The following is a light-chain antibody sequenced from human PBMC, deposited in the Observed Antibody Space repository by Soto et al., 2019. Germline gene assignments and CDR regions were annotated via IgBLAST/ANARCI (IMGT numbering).Light chain of an antibody. CDR1: QGISTW. J-gene: IGKJ2*01. CDR3: QQSSIFPYT. CDR2: AAS. Sequence: DIQMTQYPSSVSASVGARVTITCRASQGISTWLAWYQKKPGRAPKVVIYAASSLESGVPSRFSGRGSGTDFTLTIRNLEHEDCATYYCQQSSIFPYTFGQGTKREIK. V-gene: IGKV1-12*01.